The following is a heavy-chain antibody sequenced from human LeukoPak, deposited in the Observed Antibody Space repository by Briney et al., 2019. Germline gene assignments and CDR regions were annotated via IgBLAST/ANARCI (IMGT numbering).Heavy chain of an antibody. Sequence: TSETLSLTCTVSGGSISSGDYYWSWIRQPPGKGLEWIGYIYYSGSTYYNPSLKSRVTISVDTSKNQFSLRLSSVTAADTAVYYCARVHYSGSYYFDYWGQGTLVTVS. V-gene: IGHV4-30-4*01. J-gene: IGHJ4*02. CDR1: GGSISSGDYY. D-gene: IGHD1-26*01. CDR2: IYYSGST. CDR3: ARVHYSGSYYFDY.